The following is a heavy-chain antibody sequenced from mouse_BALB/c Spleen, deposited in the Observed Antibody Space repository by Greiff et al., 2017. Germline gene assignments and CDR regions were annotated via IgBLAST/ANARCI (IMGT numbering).Heavy chain of an antibody. Sequence: VMLVESGPGLVAPSQSLSITCTVSGFSLTSYGVHWVRQPPGKGLEWLGVIWAGGSTNYNSALMSRLSISKDNSKSQVFLKMNSLQTDDTAMYYCARSPITTVVATRGFAYWGQGTLVTVSA. V-gene: IGHV2-9*02. D-gene: IGHD1-1*01. J-gene: IGHJ3*01. CDR3: ARSPITTVVATRGFAY. CDR1: GFSLTSYG. CDR2: IWAGGST.